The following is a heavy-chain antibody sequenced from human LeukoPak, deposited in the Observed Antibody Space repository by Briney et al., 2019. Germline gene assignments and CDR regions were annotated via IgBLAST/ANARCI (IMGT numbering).Heavy chain of an antibody. CDR1: GGSISSYY. CDR2: IYYSGGT. D-gene: IGHD6-13*01. V-gene: IGHV4-59*08. J-gene: IGHJ4*02. Sequence: PSETLSLTCTVSGGSISSYYWSWIRQPPGKGLEWIGYIYYSGGTSYNPSLKSRVTISVDTSKNQFSLKLSSVTAADTAVYYCARQGYSSSWYDYWGQGTLVTVSS. CDR3: ARQGYSSSWYDY.